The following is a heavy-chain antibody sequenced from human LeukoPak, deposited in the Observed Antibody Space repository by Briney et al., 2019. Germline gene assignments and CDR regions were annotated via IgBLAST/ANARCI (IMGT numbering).Heavy chain of an antibody. CDR1: GYTLTELS. D-gene: IGHD6-19*01. V-gene: IGHV1-24*01. J-gene: IGHJ5*02. CDR2: FDPEDGET. Sequence: ASVKVSCKVSGYTLTELSMHWVRQAPGKGLEWMGGFDPEDGETIYAQKFQGRVTMTEDTSTDTAYTELSSLRSEDTAVYYCATGYSSGWYGNWFDPWGQGTLVTVSS. CDR3: ATGYSSGWYGNWFDP.